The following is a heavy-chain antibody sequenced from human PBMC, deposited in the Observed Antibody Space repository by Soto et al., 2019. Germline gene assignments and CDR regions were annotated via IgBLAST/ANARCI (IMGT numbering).Heavy chain of an antibody. V-gene: IGHV1-18*01. CDR3: VRADQLMHITMVRGVMDY. CDR2: ISAYNGNT. J-gene: IGHJ4*02. Sequence: QVQLVQSGAEVKKPGASVKVSCKASGYTFTSYGISRVRQAPGQGLEWMGWISAYNGNTNYAQKHQGRVTMTTDTSTGTVYMDRRSLRSDDTAVYYGVRADQLMHITMVRGVMDYWGQGTLVTVSS. D-gene: IGHD3-10*01. CDR1: GYTFTSYG.